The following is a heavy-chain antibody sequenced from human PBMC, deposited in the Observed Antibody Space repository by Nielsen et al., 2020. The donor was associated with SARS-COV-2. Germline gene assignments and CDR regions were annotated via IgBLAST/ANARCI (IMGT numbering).Heavy chain of an antibody. D-gene: IGHD3-22*01. Sequence: GESLKISCAGSGFRFSDYYMSWIRQTPGRGLELVSCISTTSTTTKYADSVKGRFTISRDNARDTLYLQMNSLSAEDTAVYYCVRVRDDGYYYDTGPYDYWGQGALVTVSS. CDR1: GFRFSDYY. CDR2: ISTTSTTT. CDR3: VRVRDDGYYYDTGPYDY. V-gene: IGHV3-11*06. J-gene: IGHJ4*02.